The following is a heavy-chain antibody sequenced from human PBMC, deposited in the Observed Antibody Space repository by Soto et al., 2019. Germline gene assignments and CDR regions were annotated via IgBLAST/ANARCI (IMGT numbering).Heavy chain of an antibody. D-gene: IGHD2-15*01. CDR1: GGSISSNY. CDR2: VYNSGST. CDR3: ATYRSQAVAGYTLDN. J-gene: IGHJ4*02. V-gene: IGHV4-59*01. Sequence: SATLSLPCTVSGGSISSNYWTWIRQPPGKGLEWIGYVYNSGSTNYNPSLKSRVTASEDTSKSQFSLKVNSMTAADTAVYYCATYRSQAVAGYTLDNWGQGILVTVSS.